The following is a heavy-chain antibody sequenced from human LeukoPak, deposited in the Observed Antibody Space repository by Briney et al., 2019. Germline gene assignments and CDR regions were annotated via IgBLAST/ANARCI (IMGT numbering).Heavy chain of an antibody. D-gene: IGHD6-19*01. CDR3: AQGYSSGWYPY. Sequence: TGGSLRLSCAVSGFTITDYGMSWVRQAPGKGLEWVSAISVSGDTKYYADSVKGRFIISRDNSRNTLYLQINSLRAEDTALYYCAQGYSSGWYPYWGQGTPVTVSS. CDR1: GFTITDYG. V-gene: IGHV3-23*01. J-gene: IGHJ4*02. CDR2: ISVSGDTK.